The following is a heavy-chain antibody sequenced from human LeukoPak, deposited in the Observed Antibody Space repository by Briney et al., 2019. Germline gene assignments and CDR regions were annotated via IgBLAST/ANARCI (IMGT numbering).Heavy chain of an antibody. V-gene: IGHV3-48*02. J-gene: IGHJ4*02. CDR3: ARDKTYYFDY. CDR2: ISSSSGRTI. CDR1: GVTFSSYG. Sequence: PGGSLRLSCAASGVTFSSYGMNWVRQAPGKGLEWVAYISSSSGRTIYYADSVRGRFTISRDNAKNSLYLQMNSLRDEDTAVYYCARDKTYYFDYWGQGNLVTVSS.